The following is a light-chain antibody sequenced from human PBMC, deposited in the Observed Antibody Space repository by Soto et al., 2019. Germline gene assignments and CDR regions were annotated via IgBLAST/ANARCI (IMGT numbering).Light chain of an antibody. J-gene: IGLJ2*01. CDR2: YDS. CDR3: QVWDSSSDHPGVV. CDR1: NIGSKS. Sequence: SYVLTQPPSVSVAPGKTARITCGENNIGSKSVHWYQQKPGQAPVLVIYYDSDRPSGIPERFSGSNSGNTATLTISRVEAGDEADYYCQVWDSSSDHPGVVFGGGTKLTVL. V-gene: IGLV3-21*04.